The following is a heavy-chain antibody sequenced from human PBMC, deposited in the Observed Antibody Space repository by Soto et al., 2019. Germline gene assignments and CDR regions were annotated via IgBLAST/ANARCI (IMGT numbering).Heavy chain of an antibody. Sequence: PGGSLRLSCAASGFTFSSYWMTWVRQAPGKGLEWVSGITGSGDKTYYADSVKGRFIISRDNSKNTLYLQMNSLRAEDTALYYCARDCSSSSCSIWHYWGQGTLVTVSS. CDR1: GFTFSSYW. J-gene: IGHJ4*02. V-gene: IGHV3-23*01. D-gene: IGHD2-2*01. CDR2: ITGSGDKT. CDR3: ARDCSSSSCSIWHY.